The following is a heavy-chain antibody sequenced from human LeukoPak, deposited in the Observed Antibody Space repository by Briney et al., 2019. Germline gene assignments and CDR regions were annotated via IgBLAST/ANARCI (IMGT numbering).Heavy chain of an antibody. CDR2: ITRNSGGT. J-gene: IGHJ5*02. Sequence: ASLKLSCTASGYTFTDSYIHWVRQAPGQGLDWMRWITRNSGGTHYTQTFQGRITMTRDTSVSTAYMELSSLRSDDTAVYYCARGGQFYSRTSCYFRWFDPWGQGTLVTASS. V-gene: IGHV1-2*02. CDR1: GYTFTDSY. D-gene: IGHD2-2*01. CDR3: ARGGQFYSRTSCYFRWFDP.